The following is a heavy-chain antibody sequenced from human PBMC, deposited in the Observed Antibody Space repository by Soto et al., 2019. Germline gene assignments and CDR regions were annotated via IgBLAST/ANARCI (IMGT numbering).Heavy chain of an antibody. CDR2: INPSGGSI. CDR1: GYTFTHYY. CDR3: ARPPFPGCINGVCYPCDH. J-gene: IGHJ4*02. D-gene: IGHD2-8*01. Sequence: QVQLVQSGAEVKKPGASVKVSCKASGYTFTHYYIHWVRQAPGQGLEWMGMINPSGGSIDYAQKFQGRVTMTTDTSTTTVYMELSSLRSDDTAVYYCARPPFPGCINGVCYPCDHWGQGTLVTVSS. V-gene: IGHV1-46*01.